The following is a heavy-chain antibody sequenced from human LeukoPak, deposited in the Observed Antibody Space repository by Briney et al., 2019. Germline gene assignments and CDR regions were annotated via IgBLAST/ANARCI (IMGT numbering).Heavy chain of an antibody. J-gene: IGHJ6*02. V-gene: IGHV3-48*03. CDR1: GFGFGQYE. CDR3: AKDFPHYYEVPHGMDV. CDR2: ISVRAATM. D-gene: IGHD3-22*01. Sequence: PGGSLRLSCAASGFGFGQYEMNWVRQAPGKGLERIAYISVRAATMYYGDSVEGRFTISRDDAKNSLYLQMNGLRVEDTAIYYCAKDFPHYYEVPHGMDVWGQGTTVTV.